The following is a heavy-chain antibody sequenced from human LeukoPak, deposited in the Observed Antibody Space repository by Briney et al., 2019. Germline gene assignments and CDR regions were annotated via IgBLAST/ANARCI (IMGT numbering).Heavy chain of an antibody. Sequence: GGSLRLSCAASGFTFSSCAMSWVRQAPGKGLEWLSGLSGSGGYTYYADSVKGRFTISRDNSKNTLYLQMNSLRAGDTAVYYCARGPDYYDSSGFVDYWGQGTLVTVSS. CDR1: GFTFSSCA. D-gene: IGHD3-22*01. CDR3: ARGPDYYDSSGFVDY. J-gene: IGHJ4*02. CDR2: LSGSGGYT. V-gene: IGHV3-23*01.